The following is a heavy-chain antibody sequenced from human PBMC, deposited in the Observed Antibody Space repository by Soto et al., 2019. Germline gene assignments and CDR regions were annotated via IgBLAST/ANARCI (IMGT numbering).Heavy chain of an antibody. V-gene: IGHV3-7*04. D-gene: IGHD6-25*01. CDR3: ARDSSDYYYGMDV. J-gene: IGHJ6*02. CDR1: GFTFSSYW. Sequence: EVQLVESGGGLVQPGGSLRLSCAASGFTFSSYWMSWVRQAPGKGLEWVANIKQDGSEKYYVDSVKGRFTISRDNAKNSLYLQMNSLRAEDTAVYYCARDSSDYYYGMDVWGQGTTVTVSS. CDR2: IKQDGSEK.